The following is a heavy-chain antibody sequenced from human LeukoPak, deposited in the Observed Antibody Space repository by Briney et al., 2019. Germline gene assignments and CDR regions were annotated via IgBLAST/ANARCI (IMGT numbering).Heavy chain of an antibody. CDR3: ARAGCSGGSCYSGGLYYYYGMDV. D-gene: IGHD2-15*01. Sequence: PGGSLRLSCAASGFTFSSYWMSWVRQAPGKGLEGVANIKQDGSEKYYVDSVKGRLTISRDNAKNSLYLQMNSLRAEDTAVYYCARAGCSGGSCYSGGLYYYYGMDVWGKGTTVTVSS. CDR2: IKQDGSEK. V-gene: IGHV3-7*03. CDR1: GFTFSSYW. J-gene: IGHJ6*04.